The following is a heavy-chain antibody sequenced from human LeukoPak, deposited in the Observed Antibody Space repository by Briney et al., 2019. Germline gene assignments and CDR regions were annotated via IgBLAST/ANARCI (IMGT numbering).Heavy chain of an antibody. CDR3: ARSDYSNFWGHFDY. CDR2: IYYSGST. D-gene: IGHD4-11*01. J-gene: IGHJ4*02. V-gene: IGHV4-59*01. Sequence: PSETLSLTCTVSGGSISSYYWSWIRQPPGKGLEWIGYIYYSGSTNYNPSLKSRVTISVDTSKNQFSLKLSSVTAADTAVYYCARSDYSNFWGHFDYWGQGTLVTVSS. CDR1: GGSISSYY.